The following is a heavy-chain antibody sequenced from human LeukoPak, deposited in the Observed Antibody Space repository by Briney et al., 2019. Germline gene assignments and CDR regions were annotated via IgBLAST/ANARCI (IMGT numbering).Heavy chain of an antibody. CDR3: ARDRWELLSNSYHYCGLDV. D-gene: IGHD2-15*01. V-gene: IGHV3-21*01. Sequence: GGSLRLSCAASGFTFSSYSMNWVRQAPGKGLEWVSSISSSSSYIYYADSVKGRFTISRDNAKNSLYLQMNSLRAEDTAVYYCARDRWELLSNSYHYCGLDVWGQGTTVTVSS. CDR1: GFTFSSYS. CDR2: ISSSSSYI. J-gene: IGHJ6*02.